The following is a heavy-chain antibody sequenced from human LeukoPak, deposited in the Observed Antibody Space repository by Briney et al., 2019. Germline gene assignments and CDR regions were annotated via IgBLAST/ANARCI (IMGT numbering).Heavy chain of an antibody. CDR2: ISAYNGNT. Sequence: ASVKVSCKASGYTFNSYGISWVRQAPGQGLEWMGWISAYNGNTNYAQKLQGRVTMTTDTSTSTAYMELRSLRSDDTAVYYCARVRLYSYGLYYFDYWGQGTLVTVSS. V-gene: IGHV1-18*01. D-gene: IGHD5-18*01. CDR1: GYTFNSYG. CDR3: ARVRLYSYGLYYFDY. J-gene: IGHJ4*02.